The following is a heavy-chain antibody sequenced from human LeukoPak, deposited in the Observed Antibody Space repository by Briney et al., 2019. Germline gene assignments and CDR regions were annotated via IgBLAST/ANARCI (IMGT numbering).Heavy chain of an antibody. V-gene: IGHV5-51*01. D-gene: IGHD3-3*01. CDR3: ARRITIFGVVNYFDY. CDR2: IYPGDSDT. J-gene: IGHJ4*02. CDR1: GYSFTSYW. Sequence: GESLKISCKGSGYSFTSYWIGLVRQMPGKGLEWMGIIYPGDSDTRYSPSFQGQVTISADKSISTAYLQWSSLKASDTAMYYCARRITIFGVVNYFDYWGQGTLVTVSS.